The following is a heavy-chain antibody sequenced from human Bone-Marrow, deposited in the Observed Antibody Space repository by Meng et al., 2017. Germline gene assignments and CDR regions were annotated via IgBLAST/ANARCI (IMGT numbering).Heavy chain of an antibody. D-gene: IGHD1-26*01. V-gene: IGHV1-46*01. J-gene: IGHJ4*02. CDR1: GYTFTGYY. Sequence: ASVKVSCKASGYTFTGYYMHWVRQAPGQGLEWMGIINPSGGSTSYAQKFQGRVTMTRDTSTSTVYMELSSLRSEDTAVYYCARDVGATTELDYWGQGTLVTGSS. CDR3: ARDVGATTELDY. CDR2: INPSGGST.